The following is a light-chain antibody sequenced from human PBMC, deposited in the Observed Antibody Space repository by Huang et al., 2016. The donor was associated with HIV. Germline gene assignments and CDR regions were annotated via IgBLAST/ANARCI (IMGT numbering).Light chain of an antibody. V-gene: IGKV3-15*01. Sequence: ERVMTQSPATLSVAPGERVTLSCRASHSVSSNLAWYQQKPGQVPRLLIHGASTRATGVPARFSGSGSGTEFTLAINSLQSEDSGVYFCQQYDNWPLTFGQGTRLEIK. CDR2: GAS. CDR1: HSVSSN. CDR3: QQYDNWPLT. J-gene: IGKJ5*01.